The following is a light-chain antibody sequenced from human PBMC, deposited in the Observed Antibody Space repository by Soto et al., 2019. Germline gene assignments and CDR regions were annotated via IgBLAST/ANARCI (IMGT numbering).Light chain of an antibody. CDR2: DAS. CDR3: QQYYTSPIT. CDR1: QRINTW. Sequence: DIQMTQSPSTLSASVGDRVTITCRASQRINTWLAWYQQKPGKAPKLLIYDASSLEGGVTSRFSGSGWGTEFTLSISSLQPDDFATYYCQQYYTSPITFGPGTKVDIK. V-gene: IGKV1-5*01. J-gene: IGKJ3*01.